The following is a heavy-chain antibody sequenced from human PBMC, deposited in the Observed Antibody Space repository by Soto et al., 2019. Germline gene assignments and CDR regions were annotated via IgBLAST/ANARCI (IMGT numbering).Heavy chain of an antibody. CDR3: AVNALGAATPGDY. D-gene: IGHD1-26*01. J-gene: IGHJ4*02. V-gene: IGHV3-7*01. CDR2: IKQDGSGR. Sequence: EMQVVESGGGLVQAGGSLRLSCAAAGFTLSDYWMTWVRQAPGKGPEGVANIKQDGSGRDYVDSVEGRFTMSRDNGKNSLSLQMYSLGDEDTAVYYWAVNALGAATPGDYWGQGTLVTVSS. CDR1: GFTLSDYW.